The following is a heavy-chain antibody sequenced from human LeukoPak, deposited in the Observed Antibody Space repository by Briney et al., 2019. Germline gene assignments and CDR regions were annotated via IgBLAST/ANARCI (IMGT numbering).Heavy chain of an antibody. Sequence: GGSLRLSCGVSGITLSNYGMSWVRQAPGKGLEWVAGISDSGGRTNYADSVKGRFTISRDSPKNALYLQMNSLRVEDTAVYFCAKRGVVIRVVLVGFHKEAYYFDSWGQGALVTVSS. J-gene: IGHJ4*02. V-gene: IGHV3-23*01. CDR2: ISDSGGRT. CDR1: GITLSNYG. CDR3: AKRGVVIRVVLVGFHKEAYYFDS. D-gene: IGHD3-10*01.